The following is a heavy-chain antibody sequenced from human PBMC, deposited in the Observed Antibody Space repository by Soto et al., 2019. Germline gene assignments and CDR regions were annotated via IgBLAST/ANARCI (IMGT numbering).Heavy chain of an antibody. CDR2: ISYDGSNK. CDR1: GFTFSSYA. CDR3: ARDLSYYGDYPGDNPCFDY. V-gene: IGHV3-30-3*01. D-gene: IGHD4-17*01. Sequence: GGSLRLSCAASGFTFSSYAMHWVRQAPGKGLEWVAVISYDGSNKYYADSVKGRFTISRDNSKNTLYLQMNSLRAEDTAVYYCARDLSYYGDYPGDNPCFDYWGQGTLVTVSS. J-gene: IGHJ4*02.